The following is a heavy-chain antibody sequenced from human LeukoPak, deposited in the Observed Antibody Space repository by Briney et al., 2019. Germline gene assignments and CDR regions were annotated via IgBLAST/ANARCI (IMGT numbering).Heavy chain of an antibody. CDR2: ISSSSSYI. V-gene: IGHV3-21*01. CDR3: ARGIPPEYYFDY. CDR1: GFAFRSYS. Sequence: GGSLRLSCAASGFAFRSYSMNWVRQAPGKGLEWVSSISSSSSYIYYEDSVKGRFTISRDNAKNSLYLQMNSLRAEDTAVYYCARGIPPEYYFDYWGQGTLVTVSS. J-gene: IGHJ4*02.